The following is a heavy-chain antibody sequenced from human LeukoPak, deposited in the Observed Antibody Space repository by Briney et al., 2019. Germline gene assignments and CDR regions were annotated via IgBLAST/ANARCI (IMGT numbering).Heavy chain of an antibody. CDR1: GGSVSSDY. CDR3: ARCGSYSLGGAFDI. J-gene: IGHJ3*02. CDR2: MHSNGNS. Sequence: SETLSLTCTVSGGSVSSDYRSWIRQPPGKGLEWIGYMHSNGNSAYNPSLSSRVTVSLDTSKNQLSLRLESVTAADTAVYYCARCGSYSLGGAFDIWGHGTMVTVPS. V-gene: IGHV4-59*02. D-gene: IGHD1-26*01.